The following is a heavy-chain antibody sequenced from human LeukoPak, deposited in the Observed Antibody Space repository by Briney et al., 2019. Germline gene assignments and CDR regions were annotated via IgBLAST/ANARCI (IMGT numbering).Heavy chain of an antibody. J-gene: IGHJ6*03. CDR2: MRSSGSTI. D-gene: IGHD6-19*01. V-gene: IGHV3-11*04. Sequence: AVGALRLSCAASGVTFSDYYMSWIRQAPGNRLNWVSCMRSSGSTIYYADSLKGRFTISRDHAKKPLHLQMKRLSPEDQAVYYCERVAVDGRFGQSLYYYYYYMDVWGKGTTVTVSS. CDR3: ERVAVDGRFGQSLYYYYYYMDV. CDR1: GVTFSDYY.